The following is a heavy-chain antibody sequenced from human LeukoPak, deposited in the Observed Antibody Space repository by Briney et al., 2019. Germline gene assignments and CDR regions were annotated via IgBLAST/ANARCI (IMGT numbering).Heavy chain of an antibody. CDR1: GGTFSSYA. Sequence: ASVKVSCKASGGTFSSYAISWVRQAPGQGLERMGGIIPIFGTANYAQKFQGRVTITADESTSTAYMELSSLRSEDTAVYYCARGYSYGYPHGGFDPWGQGTLVTVSS. CDR2: IIPIFGTA. J-gene: IGHJ5*02. CDR3: ARGYSYGYPHGGFDP. D-gene: IGHD5-18*01. V-gene: IGHV1-69*13.